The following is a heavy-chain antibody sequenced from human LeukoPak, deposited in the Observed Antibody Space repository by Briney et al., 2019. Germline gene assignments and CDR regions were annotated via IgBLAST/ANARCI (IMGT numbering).Heavy chain of an antibody. J-gene: IGHJ3*02. Sequence: SETLSLTCTVSGGSMTSDHWNWIRQPPGKGLEWIGCIDYSRSTYYNPSLKSRVTISVDMSKNQFSLRLTSVTAADTAVYYCARRNAFDIWGQGTLVTVSS. CDR1: GGSMTSDH. CDR2: IDYSRST. V-gene: IGHV4-59*01. CDR3: ARRNAFDI.